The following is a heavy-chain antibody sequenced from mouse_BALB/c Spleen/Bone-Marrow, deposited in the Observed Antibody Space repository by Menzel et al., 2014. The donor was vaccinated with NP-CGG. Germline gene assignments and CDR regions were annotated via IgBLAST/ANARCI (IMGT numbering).Heavy chain of an antibody. CDR2: ISNLAYSI. V-gene: IGHV5-15*02. CDR1: GFTFSDYG. Sequence: DVKLVESGGGLVQPGGSRKLSCAASGFTFSDYGMAWVRQAPGKGPEWVAFISNLAYSIYYADTVTGRFTISRENAKNTLYLEMSSLRSEDTAMYYCARDHYYGSSYYAMDYWGQGTSVTVSS. CDR3: ARDHYYGSSYYAMDY. J-gene: IGHJ4*01. D-gene: IGHD1-1*01.